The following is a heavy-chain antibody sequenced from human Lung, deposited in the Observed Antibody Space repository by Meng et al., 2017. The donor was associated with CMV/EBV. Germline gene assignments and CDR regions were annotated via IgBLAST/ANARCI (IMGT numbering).Heavy chain of an antibody. Sequence: QVQRQGSGPGLGKPSGTLSPTCGVSGVSISSNIRWTWVRQPPGKGLEWIGDIDDSGSTNYNPSLNSRISISLDKSKNHFSLKVNSVTAADTAVYYCARGKQDAWELLAYWGQGALVTVSS. J-gene: IGHJ4*02. D-gene: IGHD1-26*01. CDR3: ARGKQDAWELLAY. CDR2: IDDSGST. CDR1: GVSISSNIR. V-gene: IGHV4-4*02.